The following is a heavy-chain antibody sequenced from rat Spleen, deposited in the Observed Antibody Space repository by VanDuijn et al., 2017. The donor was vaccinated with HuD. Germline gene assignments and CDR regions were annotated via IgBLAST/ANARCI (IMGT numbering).Heavy chain of an antibody. D-gene: IGHD1-1*01. CDR1: GFNFNDYW. J-gene: IGHJ3*01. CDR3: VRPAGTVVPNWYVH. Sequence: EVQLVETGGGLVQPGRSLKLSCAASGFNFNDYWMGWVRQAPGKGLEWIGEINKDSSTIKYSPSLKDKFTISRDNAQNTLYLQMDSLRSEDTATYYCVRPAGTVVPNWYVHWGQGTLVTVSS. V-gene: IGHV4-2*01. CDR2: INKDSSTI.